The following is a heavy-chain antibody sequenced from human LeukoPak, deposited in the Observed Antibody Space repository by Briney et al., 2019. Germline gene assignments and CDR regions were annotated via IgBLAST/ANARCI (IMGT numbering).Heavy chain of an antibody. V-gene: IGHV4-59*08. D-gene: IGHD3-16*01. CDR1: GGSISSYY. J-gene: IGHJ4*02. Sequence: SETLSLTCTVSGGSISSYYWSWIRQPPGKGLEWIGYIYYSGSTDYNPSLKSRVTISVDTSKNQFSLKLSSVTAADTAVYYCATGLGPYYFDYWGQGTLVTVSS. CDR3: ATGLGPYYFDY. CDR2: IYYSGST.